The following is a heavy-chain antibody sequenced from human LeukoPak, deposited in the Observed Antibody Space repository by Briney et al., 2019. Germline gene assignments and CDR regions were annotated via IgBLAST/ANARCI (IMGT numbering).Heavy chain of an antibody. V-gene: IGHV3-7*03. Sequence: GGALRLSCGASGFNLSCSRMSWVRQAPGKGLERVANIKQDGREKYYVDSVKGRFTISRDNAKNSLYLQMNSLRAEDTAVYYCATISVEVCYDYWGRGTLVTVSS. D-gene: IGHD2-15*01. J-gene: IGHJ4*02. CDR3: ATISVEVCYDY. CDR2: IKQDGREK. CDR1: GFNLSCSR.